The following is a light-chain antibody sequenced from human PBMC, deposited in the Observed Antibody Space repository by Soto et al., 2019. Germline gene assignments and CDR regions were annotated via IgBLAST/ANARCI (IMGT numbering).Light chain of an antibody. Sequence: VMTQSPGTLSVSPGERATLSCRASQSVDTNLAWYQQKPGQAPRLLISGASTRATGVSARFSGSGSGTEFNLPITGLQSEDFAVFSCKQYQYWPPRTFGQGPRVDIK. CDR1: QSVDTN. J-gene: IGKJ1*01. CDR3: KQYQYWPPRT. V-gene: IGKV3-15*01. CDR2: GAS.